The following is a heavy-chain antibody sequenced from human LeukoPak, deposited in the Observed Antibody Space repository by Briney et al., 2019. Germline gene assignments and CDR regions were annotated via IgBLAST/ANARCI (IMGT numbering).Heavy chain of an antibody. CDR3: SRGNEVGATRPFDY. J-gene: IGHJ4*02. Sequence: GGSLSLSCAGSGFTFSNYAMYWVRQAPGKGLENVAGIGSNGDSTYYANSVKGRFTISRDNSKNTLFLQMGSLRAEDMAVYYCSRGNEVGATRPFDYWGQGTLVTVSS. D-gene: IGHD1-26*01. V-gene: IGHV3-64*01. CDR1: GFTFSNYA. CDR2: IGSNGDST.